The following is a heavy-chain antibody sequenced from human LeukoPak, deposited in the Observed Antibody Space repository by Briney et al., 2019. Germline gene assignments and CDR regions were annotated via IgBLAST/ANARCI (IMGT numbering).Heavy chain of an antibody. V-gene: IGHV3-11*01. CDR1: GFTFSDYY. CDR3: ARDVGATTSATFDL. D-gene: IGHD1-26*01. Sequence: GGSLRLSCDASGFTFSDYYMTWIRQAPGKGLEWISYITSSGTSTYYPVSVRGRFTISRDNARNSVYLQMKYLRADDTAVYYWARDVGATTSATFDLWGQGTMVTVSS. J-gene: IGHJ3*01. CDR2: ITSSGTST.